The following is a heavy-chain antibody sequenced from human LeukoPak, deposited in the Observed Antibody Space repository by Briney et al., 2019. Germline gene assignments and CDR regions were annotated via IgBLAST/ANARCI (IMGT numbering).Heavy chain of an antibody. V-gene: IGHV1-69*13. CDR3: ARGGDIVVVPAFNWFDP. CDR1: GGTFSSYA. J-gene: IGHJ5*02. Sequence: SVKVSCKASGGTFSSYAISWVRQAPGQGLEWMGGIIPIFGTANYAQKFQGRVTITADESTSTAYMELSSLRSEDTAVYYCARGGDIVVVPAFNWFDPWGQGTLVTVSS. CDR2: IIPIFGTA. D-gene: IGHD2-2*01.